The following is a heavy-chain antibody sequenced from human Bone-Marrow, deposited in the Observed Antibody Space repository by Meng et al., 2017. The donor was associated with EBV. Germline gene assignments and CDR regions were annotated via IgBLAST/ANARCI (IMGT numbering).Heavy chain of an antibody. CDR3: ARPDDYNFKGFYH. Sequence: VELVELGGEGKKSGASVKVSCKGFGGSFSRYGVVWVRQAPGLGLEWMGGTIPLFGPAKFARKFQGRVTVTADESTNTAYMELSSLTSEDTAVYFCARPDDYNFKGFYHWGQGTLVTVSS. CDR1: GGSFSRYG. CDR2: TIPLFGPA. D-gene: IGHD5-24*01. V-gene: IGHV1-69*01. J-gene: IGHJ4*02.